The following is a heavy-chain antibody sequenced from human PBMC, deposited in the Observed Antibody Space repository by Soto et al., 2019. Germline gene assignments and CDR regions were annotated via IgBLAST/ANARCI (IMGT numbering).Heavy chain of an antibody. CDR1: GFAFSTYA. Sequence: EVQLVESGGGLVQPGGSLRLSCSASGFAFSTYALQWVRQAPGKGLEYVSGISSDGGSTLYADSVNGRITISRDNARNTLSTQMSMLRPEDTADYHCVKDQGRWLQHSTDLAPGGQGTLFTASS. V-gene: IGHV3-64D*06. D-gene: IGHD5-12*01. CDR3: VKDQGRWLQHSTDLAP. J-gene: IGHJ5*02. CDR2: ISSDGGST.